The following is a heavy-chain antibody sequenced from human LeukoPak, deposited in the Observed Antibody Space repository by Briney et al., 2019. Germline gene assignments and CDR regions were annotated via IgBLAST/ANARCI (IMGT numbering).Heavy chain of an antibody. J-gene: IGHJ4*02. Sequence: PGGSLRLSCAASGFTFSSYSMNWVRQAPGKGLEWVSSISSSSSYIYYADSVKGRFTISRDNSKNTLYLQMNSLRAEDTAVYYCAKDPFYCSSTSCPFDYWGQGTLVTVSS. CDR2: ISSSSSYI. V-gene: IGHV3-21*04. CDR3: AKDPFYCSSTSCPFDY. D-gene: IGHD2-2*01. CDR1: GFTFSSYS.